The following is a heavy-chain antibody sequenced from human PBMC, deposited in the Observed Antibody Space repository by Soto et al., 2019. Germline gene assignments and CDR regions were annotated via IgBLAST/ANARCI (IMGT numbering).Heavy chain of an antibody. V-gene: IGHV1-69*12. Sequence: QVQLVQSGAEVKKPGSSVKVTCKASGGTFSSYAISWVRQAPGEGLEWMGGIIPIFGTANYAQKFQGRVTITADESTSTAYMELSSLRSEDTAVYYCATEVPAAMMNWFDPWGQGTLVTVSS. CDR2: IIPIFGTA. CDR1: GGTFSSYA. D-gene: IGHD2-2*01. J-gene: IGHJ5*02. CDR3: ATEVPAAMMNWFDP.